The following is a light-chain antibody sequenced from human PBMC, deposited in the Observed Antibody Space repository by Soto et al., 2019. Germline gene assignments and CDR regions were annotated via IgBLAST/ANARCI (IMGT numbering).Light chain of an antibody. CDR2: DAS. CDR1: QSVRNF. V-gene: IGKV3-11*01. CDR3: LQRPSWLR. Sequence: ETVLTQSPATLSLSPGDSATLSCRASQSVRNFLAWYQQKPGQAPRLLIYDASNRAAGIPARFSGSGSGTDVTLTLSTLEPEDFVVYYCLQRPSWLRFGGGTKVEI. J-gene: IGKJ4*01.